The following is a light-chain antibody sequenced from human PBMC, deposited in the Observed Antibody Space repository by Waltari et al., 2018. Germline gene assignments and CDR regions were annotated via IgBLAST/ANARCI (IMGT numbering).Light chain of an antibody. Sequence: QSALTQPASVSGSPGQSITISCTGTSSDVGGYNYVSWYQQHPGNAPQLMIYEVSNRPSGVSNRFSGSKSGNTAYLTISGLQAEDEADYYCSSYTSSRTYVVFGGGTKLTVL. J-gene: IGLJ2*01. V-gene: IGLV2-14*01. CDR3: SSYTSSRTYVV. CDR1: SSDVGGYNY. CDR2: EVS.